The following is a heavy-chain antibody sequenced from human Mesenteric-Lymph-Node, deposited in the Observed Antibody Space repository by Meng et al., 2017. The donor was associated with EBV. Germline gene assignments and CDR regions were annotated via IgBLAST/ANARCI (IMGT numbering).Heavy chain of an antibody. D-gene: IGHD4-17*01. CDR1: GGSISSNAYY. CDR3: ARDAGGDYWYFDL. CDR2: VSYSGNT. V-gene: IGHV4-39*07. Sequence: QLQLPESGPGLVKPSETLSLTCTVSGGSISSNAYYWGWIRQPPGKGLEWIGNIYYSVSYSGNTYYNPSLKSRVTISGDTSKNQFSLRLSSVTAADTAVYYCARDAGGDYWYFDLWGRGTLVTVSS. J-gene: IGHJ2*01.